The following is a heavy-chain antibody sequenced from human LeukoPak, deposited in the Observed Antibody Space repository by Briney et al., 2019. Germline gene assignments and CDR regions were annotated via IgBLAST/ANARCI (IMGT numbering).Heavy chain of an antibody. CDR2: ISSSSSTI. V-gene: IGHV3-48*01. J-gene: IGHJ4*02. CDR3: ARDLSRYSYGRDTYFDY. D-gene: IGHD5-18*01. CDR1: GFTFSSYS. Sequence: PGGSLRLSCAASGFTFSSYSMNWVRQAPGKGLEWVSYISSSSSTIYYADSVKGRFTISRDNAKNSLYLQMNSLRAEDTAVYYCARDLSRYSYGRDTYFDYWGQGTLVTVSS.